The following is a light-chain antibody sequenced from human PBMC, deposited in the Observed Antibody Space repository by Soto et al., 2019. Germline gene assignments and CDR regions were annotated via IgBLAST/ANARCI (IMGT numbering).Light chain of an antibody. CDR1: SSDVGASKY. CDR2: EVN. Sequence: QSALTQPASVSGSPGQSITISCTGTSSDVGASKYVSWYQHHPGKAPKVIIYEVNNRPSGASDRFSGSKSGNTASLTISGLQAEDEADYYCSSYTSSITLIFGGGTKQTVL. J-gene: IGLJ2*01. V-gene: IGLV2-14*01. CDR3: SSYTSSITLI.